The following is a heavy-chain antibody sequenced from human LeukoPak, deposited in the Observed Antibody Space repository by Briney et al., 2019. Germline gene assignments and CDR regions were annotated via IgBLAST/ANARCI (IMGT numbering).Heavy chain of an antibody. V-gene: IGHV4-34*01. Sequence: SETLSLTCAVYGGSFSGYYWSWIRQPPGKGLEWIGEINHSGSTNYNPSLKSRVTISVDTSKNQFSLKLSSVTAADTAVYYCAASPYGDYGRIDYWGQGTLVTVSS. CDR3: AASPYGDYGRIDY. CDR2: INHSGST. D-gene: IGHD4-17*01. CDR1: GGSFSGYY. J-gene: IGHJ4*02.